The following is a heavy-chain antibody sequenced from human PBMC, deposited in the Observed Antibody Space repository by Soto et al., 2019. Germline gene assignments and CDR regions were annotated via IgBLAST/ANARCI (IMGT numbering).Heavy chain of an antibody. J-gene: IGHJ4*02. D-gene: IGHD3-10*01. CDR3: ARVYYHGSGPFDY. CDR2: IYYSGST. V-gene: IGHV4-61*01. CDR1: GGSVSSGSYY. Sequence: PSETLSLTCTVSGGSVSSGSYYWSWIRQPPGKGLEWIGYIYYSGSTNYNPSLKSRVTISVDTSKNQFSLKLSSVTAADTAVYYCARVYYHGSGPFDYWGQGTLVTVSS.